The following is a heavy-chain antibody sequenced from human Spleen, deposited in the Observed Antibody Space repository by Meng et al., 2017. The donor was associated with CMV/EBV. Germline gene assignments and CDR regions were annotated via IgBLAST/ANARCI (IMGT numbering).Heavy chain of an antibody. CDR2: IYYSGST. V-gene: IGHV4-39*07. CDR3: ARESASITGGSYGMDI. D-gene: IGHD1-20*01. J-gene: IGHJ6*02. CDR1: GGSISNTDYY. Sequence: SETLSLTCTVSGGSISNTDYYWGWIRQPPGKGLEWIGSIYYSGSTYYNPSLKSRVTISVDTSKNQFSLKLSSVTAADTAVYYCARESASITGGSYGMDIWGPGTTVTVSS.